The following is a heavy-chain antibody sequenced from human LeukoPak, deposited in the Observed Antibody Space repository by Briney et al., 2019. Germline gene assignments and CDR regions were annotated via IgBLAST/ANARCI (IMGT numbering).Heavy chain of an antibody. CDR3: ARDRQVGYCSSTSCSRMLGYYYYGMDV. Sequence: GGSLRLSCAASGLTVSSYSMNWVRQAPGKGLEWVSYISSSSSTIYYADSVKGRFTISRDNAKNSLYLQMNSLRAEDTAVCYCARDRQVGYCSSTSCSRMLGYYYYGMDVWGQGTTVTVSS. D-gene: IGHD2-2*01. CDR2: ISSSSSTI. CDR1: GLTVSSYS. V-gene: IGHV3-48*01. J-gene: IGHJ6*02.